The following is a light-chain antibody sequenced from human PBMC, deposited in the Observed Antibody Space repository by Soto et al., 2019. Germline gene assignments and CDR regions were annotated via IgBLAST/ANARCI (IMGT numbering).Light chain of an antibody. CDR3: QQRSNWPPYT. V-gene: IGKV3-11*01. CDR1: QSVSSY. CDR2: DAS. J-gene: IGKJ2*01. Sequence: EIVLTQSPATLSLSPGERATLSCMASQSVSSYLAWYQQKPGQAPRLLIYDASNRATGIPARFSGSGSGTDFTLTISSLEPEDFAVYYCQQRSNWPPYTFGQGTKREIK.